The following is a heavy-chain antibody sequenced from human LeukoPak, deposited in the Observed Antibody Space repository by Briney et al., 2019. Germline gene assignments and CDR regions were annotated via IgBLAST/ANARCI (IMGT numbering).Heavy chain of an antibody. Sequence: PSETLSLTCTVSGGSISSYYWSWIRQPAGKGLEWIGRIYTSGSTNYNPSLKSRVTMSVDTSKNQFSLKLSSVTAADTAVYYCAGVRNLAAAGPYYYYYYMDVWGKGTTVTVSS. V-gene: IGHV4-4*07. CDR3: AGVRNLAAAGPYYYYYYMDV. D-gene: IGHD6-13*01. CDR2: IYTSGST. CDR1: GGSISSYY. J-gene: IGHJ6*03.